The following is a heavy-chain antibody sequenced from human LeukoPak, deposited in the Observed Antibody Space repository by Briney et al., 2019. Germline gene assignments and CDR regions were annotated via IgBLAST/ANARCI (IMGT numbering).Heavy chain of an antibody. Sequence: GGSLRLSWAASGFTFSSSGMHWVRQAPGKGLEWVGVIWYDGSNKYYADSVKGRFTISRDNSNNTPYLQMNSLQAEDTAVYYCAREGWLQNAFDIWGQGTRVTVSS. CDR3: AREGWLQNAFDI. CDR1: GFTFSSSG. D-gene: IGHD5-24*01. V-gene: IGHV3-33*01. J-gene: IGHJ3*02. CDR2: IWYDGSNK.